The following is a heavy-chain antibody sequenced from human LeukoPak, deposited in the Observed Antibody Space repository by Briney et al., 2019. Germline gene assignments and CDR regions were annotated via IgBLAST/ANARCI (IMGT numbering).Heavy chain of an antibody. D-gene: IGHD1-14*01. V-gene: IGHV1-8*01. CDR3: ASLEPYDGDDY. Sequence: ASVKVSCKASGYTFTSYDINWVRQAPGKGLEWMGWMNPKCGNTGYAQKFQGRVTMTRNTFISTTYMKLSSLRSEDTAVYDCASLEPYDGDDYWGQGTLVTVPS. CDR2: MNPKCGNT. J-gene: IGHJ4*02. CDR1: GYTFTSYD.